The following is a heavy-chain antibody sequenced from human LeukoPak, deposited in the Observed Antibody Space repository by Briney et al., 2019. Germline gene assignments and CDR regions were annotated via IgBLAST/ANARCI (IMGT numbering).Heavy chain of an antibody. CDR3: ARARTSSSGWYGPYYYMDV. Sequence: SVKVSCKASGGTFSSYAISWVRQAPGQGLEWMGGIIPIFGTANYAQKFQGRVTITADKSTSTAYMELSSLRSEDTAVYYCARARTSSSGWYGPYYYMDVWGKGTTVTVSS. V-gene: IGHV1-69*06. D-gene: IGHD6-19*01. CDR1: GGTFSSYA. CDR2: IIPIFGTA. J-gene: IGHJ6*03.